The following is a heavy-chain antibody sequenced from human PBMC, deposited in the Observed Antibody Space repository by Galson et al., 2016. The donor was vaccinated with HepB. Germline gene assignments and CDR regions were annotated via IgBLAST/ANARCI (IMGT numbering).Heavy chain of an antibody. D-gene: IGHD3-9*01. CDR3: ARGFTILSH. Sequence: SLRLSCAASGFTFSSYWMSWVRQAPGKGLEWVANIKQDGSEKYYVDSMKGRFTISRDNAKNPLYLQMNSQRAEDTAVYYCARGFTILSHWGQGTLVTVSS. CDR2: IKQDGSEK. J-gene: IGHJ4*02. V-gene: IGHV3-7*03. CDR1: GFTFSSYW.